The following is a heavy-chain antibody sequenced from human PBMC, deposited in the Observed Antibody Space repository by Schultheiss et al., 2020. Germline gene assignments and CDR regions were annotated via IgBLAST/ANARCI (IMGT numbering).Heavy chain of an antibody. V-gene: IGHV3-11*05. D-gene: IGHD6-19*01. CDR2: ISSTGRNT. Sequence: WGSLRLSCAASGFTFSDYYMSWIRQAPGKGLEWVAYISSTGRNTNYADSVKGRFTISRDNAKSSLYLRMNSLRAGDTAVYYCARVEAVAGRDWYFDLWGRGTLVTVSS. CDR3: ARVEAVAGRDWYFDL. CDR1: GFTFSDYY. J-gene: IGHJ2*01.